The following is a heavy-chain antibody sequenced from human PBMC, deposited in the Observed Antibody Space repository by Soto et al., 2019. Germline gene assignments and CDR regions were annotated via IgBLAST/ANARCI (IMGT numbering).Heavy chain of an antibody. CDR1: GFTFISYA. CDR3: ARKVLGSTSRPDYWYFDL. V-gene: IGHV3-23*01. Sequence: EVQLLESGGGLVQPGGSLRLSCVGSGFTFISYAMNWVRKAPGKGLEWVSGISGGGDRTFDADSVKGRFTISRDNSKNTVNLQMNSLRADDTAVYYCARKVLGSTSRPDYWYFDLWGRGTLVTVSS. CDR2: ISGGGDRT. D-gene: IGHD3-16*01. J-gene: IGHJ2*01.